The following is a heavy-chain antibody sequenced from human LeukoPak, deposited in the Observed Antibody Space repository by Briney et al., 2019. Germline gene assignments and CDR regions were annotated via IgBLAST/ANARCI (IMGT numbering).Heavy chain of an antibody. CDR3: AREAYNWNIDVFDI. D-gene: IGHD1/OR15-1a*01. V-gene: IGHV3-7*01. Sequence: GGSLRLSCAASGFTFSSYGMTWVRQAPGKGLAWVANIKQDGSEKYYVDSVKGRFTISRDNAKNSLYLQMNSLRAEDTAVYYRAREAYNWNIDVFDIWGQGTMVTVSS. J-gene: IGHJ3*02. CDR2: IKQDGSEK. CDR1: GFTFSSYG.